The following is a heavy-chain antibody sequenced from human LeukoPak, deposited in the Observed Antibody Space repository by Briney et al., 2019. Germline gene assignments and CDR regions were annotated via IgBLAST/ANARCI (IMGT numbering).Heavy chain of an antibody. CDR1: GLTFSSYG. D-gene: IGHD5-12*01. CDR2: INGTAFST. Sequence: PGGSLRLSCAASGLTFSSYGMSWVRQAPGKGLEWVSIINGTAFSTYYADSVRGRFTISRDNSKNTPYLQMKSLRAEDTDVYYCAKYTGSGYDYFSYYFDYWGQGTLVTVSS. J-gene: IGHJ4*02. CDR3: AKYTGSGYDYFSYYFDY. V-gene: IGHV3-23*01.